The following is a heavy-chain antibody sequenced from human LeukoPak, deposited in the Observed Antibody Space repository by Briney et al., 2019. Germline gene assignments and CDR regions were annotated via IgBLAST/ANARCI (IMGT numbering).Heavy chain of an antibody. D-gene: IGHD4-23*01. CDR1: GFTFSSYG. Sequence: GGSLRLSCAASGFTFSSYGMHWVRQAPGKGLEWVAVISYGGSNKYYADSVKGRFTISRDNSKNTLYLQMNSLRAEATAVYYCAKSGNSGGIGDVWGKGTTVTVSS. V-gene: IGHV3-30*18. CDR2: ISYGGSNK. J-gene: IGHJ6*04. CDR3: AKSGNSGGIGDV.